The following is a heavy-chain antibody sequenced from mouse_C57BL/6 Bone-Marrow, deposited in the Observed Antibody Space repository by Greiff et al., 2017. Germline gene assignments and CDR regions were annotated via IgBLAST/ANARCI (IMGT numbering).Heavy chain of an antibody. Sequence: VKLVESGPGLVKPSQSLFLTCSITGFPITSGYYWIWIRPSPGKPLEWMGYITHSGETFYNPSLPSPISITRETSKNPFFLQLNSVTTEDTAMYYCAGDCDGYYWGQGTTLTVSS. D-gene: IGHD2-3*01. J-gene: IGHJ2*01. CDR2: ITHSGET. V-gene: IGHV12-3*01. CDR1: GFPITSGYY. CDR3: AGDCDGYY.